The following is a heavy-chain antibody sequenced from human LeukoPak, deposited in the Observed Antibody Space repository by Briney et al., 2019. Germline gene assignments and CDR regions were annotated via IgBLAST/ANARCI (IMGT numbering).Heavy chain of an antibody. Sequence: GGSLRLSCAASGFTFSSYSMNWVRQAPGKGLEWVSYISSSSSTIYYADSVKGRFTISRDNAKNSLYLQMNSLRAEDTAVYYCARGDFNDNGDYVDAFDVWGQGTVVTVSS. D-gene: IGHD4-17*01. J-gene: IGHJ3*01. CDR1: GFTFSSYS. CDR3: ARGDFNDNGDYVDAFDV. V-gene: IGHV3-48*01. CDR2: ISSSSSTI.